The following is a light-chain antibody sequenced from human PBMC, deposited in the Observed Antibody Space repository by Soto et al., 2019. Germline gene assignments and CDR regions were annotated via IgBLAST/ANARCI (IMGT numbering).Light chain of an antibody. Sequence: QMTQYPSYLSASVGVRVTITCQASQDISNYLNWYQQKPGKAPKLLIYAASSLQSGVPSRFSGSGSGTDFTLIISSLQPEDFSTYYCQQSYSNPWTFGHETKA. CDR2: AAS. CDR1: QDISNY. J-gene: IGKJ1*01. V-gene: IGKV1-39*01. CDR3: QQSYSNPWT.